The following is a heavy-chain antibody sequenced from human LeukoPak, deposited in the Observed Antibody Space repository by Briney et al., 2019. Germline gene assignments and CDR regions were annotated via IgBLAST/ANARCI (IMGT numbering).Heavy chain of an antibody. J-gene: IGHJ4*02. CDR2: IYSSGNT. D-gene: IGHD6-13*01. V-gene: IGHV3-66*02. Sequence: GGSLRLSCAASGFTVSSNYMSWVRQAPGRGLEWVSVIYSSGNTYYADSVKDRFTISRDNSKNTMYLQMNSLRTEDTAVYYCARRRSSSWGIDYWGQGTLVTVSS. CDR3: ARRRSSSWGIDY. CDR1: GFTVSSNY.